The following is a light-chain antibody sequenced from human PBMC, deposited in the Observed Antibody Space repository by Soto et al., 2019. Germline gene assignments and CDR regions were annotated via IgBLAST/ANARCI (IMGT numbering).Light chain of an antibody. Sequence: LTQAPSFLSASAGDRVSITCRASQAISSYLAWYQHKPGQAPRLLIYDASLRATGVPDRFSGSGSGTDFTLTITRLEPDDSAVYYCQQHGISHITFGQGTRLEIK. CDR2: DAS. CDR1: QAISSY. V-gene: IGKV3-20*01. CDR3: QQHGISHIT. J-gene: IGKJ5*01.